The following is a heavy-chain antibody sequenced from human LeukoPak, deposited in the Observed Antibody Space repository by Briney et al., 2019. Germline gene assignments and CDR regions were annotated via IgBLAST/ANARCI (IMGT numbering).Heavy chain of an antibody. Sequence: GGTLRLSCAASGFTFSSYGMHWGRQAPGKGLEWGAVIWYDGSNKSYADSVKGRFNISRDNSQTTLYLQMNSLRAEDTAVYYCARSQQLGAFDIWGQGTMVTVSS. D-gene: IGHD6-13*01. J-gene: IGHJ3*02. V-gene: IGHV3-33*01. CDR2: IWYDGSNK. CDR3: ARSQQLGAFDI. CDR1: GFTFSSYG.